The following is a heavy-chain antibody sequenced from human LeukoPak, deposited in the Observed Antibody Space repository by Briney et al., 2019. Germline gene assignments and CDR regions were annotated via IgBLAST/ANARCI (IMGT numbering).Heavy chain of an antibody. CDR2: ISSSGSTI. Sequence: GGSLRLSCAASGFTFSDYYMSWIRQAPGKGLEWVSYISSSGSTIYYADSVKGRFTISRDNSKNTLYLQMNSLRAEDTAVYYCARVVSGKNPFFDYWGQGTLVTVSS. CDR1: GFTFSDYY. V-gene: IGHV3-11*01. CDR3: ARVVSGKNPFFDY. J-gene: IGHJ4*02. D-gene: IGHD3-10*01.